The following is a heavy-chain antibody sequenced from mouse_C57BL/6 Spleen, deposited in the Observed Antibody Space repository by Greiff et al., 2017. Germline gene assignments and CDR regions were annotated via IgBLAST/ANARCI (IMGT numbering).Heavy chain of an antibody. CDR1: GYTFTTYP. CDR3: ARRHYGSSYFDY. CDR2: FHPYNDDT. J-gene: IGHJ2*01. D-gene: IGHD1-1*01. Sequence: VKLQESGAELVKPGASVKMSCKASGYTFTTYPIEWMKQNHGKSLEWIGNFHPYNDDTKYNEKFKGKATLTVEKSSSTVYLELSRLTSDDSAVYYCARRHYGSSYFDYWGQGTTLTVSS. V-gene: IGHV1-47*01.